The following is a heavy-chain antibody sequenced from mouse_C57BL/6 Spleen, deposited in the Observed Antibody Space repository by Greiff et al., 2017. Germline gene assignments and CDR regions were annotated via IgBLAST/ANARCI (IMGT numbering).Heavy chain of an antibody. V-gene: IGHV1-81*01. CDR3: ARVSDYGSRGSYYFDY. CDR2: IYPRSGNT. J-gene: IGHJ2*01. D-gene: IGHD1-1*01. Sequence: QVQLQQSGAELARPGASVKLSCKASGYTFTSYGISWVKQRTGQGLEWIGEIYPRSGNTYYNEKFKGKATLTADKSSSTAYMELRSLTSEDSAVYFGARVSDYGSRGSYYFDYWGQGTTLTVSS. CDR1: GYTFTSYG.